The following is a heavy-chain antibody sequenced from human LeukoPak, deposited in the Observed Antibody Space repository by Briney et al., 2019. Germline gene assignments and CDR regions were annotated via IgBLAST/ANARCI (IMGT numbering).Heavy chain of an antibody. CDR2: INHSGST. D-gene: IGHD5-12*01. J-gene: IGHJ4*02. V-gene: IGHV4-34*01. CDR3: ARRGWLRSLDY. CDR1: GVSFSGYY. Sequence: SETLSLTCAVYGVSFSGYYWRWVRQPPGKGREWVGEINHSGSTNYNPSLKSRVTISVATSKNQFSLKLSSVTAADTAVYYCARRGWLRSLDYWGQGTLVTVSS.